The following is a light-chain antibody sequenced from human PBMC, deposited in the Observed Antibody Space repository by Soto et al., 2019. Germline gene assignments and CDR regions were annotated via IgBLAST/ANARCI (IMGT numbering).Light chain of an antibody. Sequence: DIQLTQSPSFLSASVGDRVIITCRASQYISSYLAWYQQRPGKVPRFLTHAASTLQSGVPSRFSAAGSGTTFTLTISSLQPEDIATYYCQQLNRFPRTFGQGTKVEV. V-gene: IGKV1-9*01. CDR1: QYISSY. CDR3: QQLNRFPRT. CDR2: AAS. J-gene: IGKJ1*01.